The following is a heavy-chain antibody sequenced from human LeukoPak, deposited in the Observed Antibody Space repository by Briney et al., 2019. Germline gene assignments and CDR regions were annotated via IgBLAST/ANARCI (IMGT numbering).Heavy chain of an antibody. D-gene: IGHD2-15*01. V-gene: IGHV3-48*03. CDR2: ISRTGNSI. Sequence: GGSLRLSCAASGFTLSSYEMNWVRLAPGKGLEWISYISRTGNSIYYADSVKGRFTISRDNAKNSLYLQMNSPRAEDTAVYYCAKSPYGAGDIFDFWGQGTLVTVSS. CDR3: AKSPYGAGDIFDF. CDR1: GFTLSSYE. J-gene: IGHJ4*02.